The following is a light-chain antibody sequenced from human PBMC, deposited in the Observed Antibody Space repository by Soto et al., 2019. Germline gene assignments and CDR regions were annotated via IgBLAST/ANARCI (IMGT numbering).Light chain of an antibody. J-gene: IGLJ3*02. CDR3: QVWNSGSAHWV. CDR2: DDS. V-gene: IGLV3-21*02. Sequence: SYELTQPPSVSVAPGQTARITCGGNNIGTKGVHWYQQKPGQAPVLVVYDDSDRPSGIPERFSGSNSGNTATLTISRVEAGDEAEYYCQVWNSGSAHWVFGGGTKLTVL. CDR1: NIGTKG.